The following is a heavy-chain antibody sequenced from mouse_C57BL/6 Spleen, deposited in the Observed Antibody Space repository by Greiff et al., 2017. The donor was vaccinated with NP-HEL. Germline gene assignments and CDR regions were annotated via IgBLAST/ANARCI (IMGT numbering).Heavy chain of an antibody. CDR1: GYTFTSYW. J-gene: IGHJ3*01. V-gene: IGHV1-64*01. D-gene: IGHD2-4*01. Sequence: QVQLQQPGAELVKPGASVKLSCKASGYTFTSYWMHWVKQRPGQGLEWIGMIHPNSGSTNYNEKFKSKATLTVDKSSSTAYMQLSSLTSEDSAVYYCARERGYDYDSWFAYWGQGTLVTVSA. CDR2: IHPNSGST. CDR3: ARERGYDYDSWFAY.